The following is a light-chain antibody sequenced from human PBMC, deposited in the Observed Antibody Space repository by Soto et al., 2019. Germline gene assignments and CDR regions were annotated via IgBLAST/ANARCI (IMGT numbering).Light chain of an antibody. CDR2: DAS. CDR3: QHYENGPYT. CDR1: QHISNS. J-gene: IGKJ2*01. Sequence: DIQMTQSPSSLSTSVGDSVNMTCQAAQHISNSVSWYQQRPGKVPRLLIYDASILRTGVTSRFSGSSSWPYFILTSRSLLPEDGAKYYCQHYENGPYTFGQGTKLEI. V-gene: IGKV1-33*01.